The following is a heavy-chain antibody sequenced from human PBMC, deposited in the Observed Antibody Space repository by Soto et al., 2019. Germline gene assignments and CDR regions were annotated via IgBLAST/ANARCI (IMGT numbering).Heavy chain of an antibody. V-gene: IGHV4-34*01. CDR2: INHSGST. CDR1: GGSLSTYY. D-gene: IGHD3-10*01. J-gene: IGHJ4*02. Sequence: NPSETLSLTCTVYGGSLSTYYWNWIRQPPGKGLEWIGEINHSGSTNYNPSLKSRVTISVDTSKNQFSLKLSSVTAADTAVYYCARGRGDGYNNFDYWGQGTLVTVSS. CDR3: ARGRGDGYNNFDY.